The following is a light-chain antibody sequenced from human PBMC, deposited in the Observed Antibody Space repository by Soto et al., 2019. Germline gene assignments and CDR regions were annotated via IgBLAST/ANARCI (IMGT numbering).Light chain of an antibody. CDR3: QQRSNWPRT. Sequence: IVLIQSPATLSLSPGERATLSCRASQNISNYLIWYKQKPGQAPRLLSYDVSNRATDIPARFSGSGSGTDFTLTISSLEPEDLEVYYCQQRSNWPRTFGQGTKVDI. J-gene: IGKJ1*01. CDR2: DVS. V-gene: IGKV3-11*01. CDR1: QNISNY.